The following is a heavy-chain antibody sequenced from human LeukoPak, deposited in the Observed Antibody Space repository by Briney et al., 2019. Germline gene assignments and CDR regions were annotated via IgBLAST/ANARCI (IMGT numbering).Heavy chain of an antibody. CDR3: ERGPIVAVPAVYYYYMDV. J-gene: IGHJ6*03. CDR2: TLHSGDP. CDR1: DGSFIGYY. Sequence: PSETLSLTCAVYDGSFIGYYWAWVRQTPGKGLEWIGDTLHSGDPNYNPSLESRATISVDTSKHQFTLNLTSVTAADTAVYFCERGPIVAVPAVYYYYMDVWGSGTTVSVSS. D-gene: IGHD2-2*01. V-gene: IGHV4-34*01.